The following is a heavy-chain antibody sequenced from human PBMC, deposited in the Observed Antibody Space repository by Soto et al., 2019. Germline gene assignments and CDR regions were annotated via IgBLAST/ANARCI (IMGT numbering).Heavy chain of an antibody. Sequence: SETRCVTCTVSGCSISSVCDYWSWIRHRPGKGLEWIGYIYYSGSTYYNPSLKSRVTISVDTSKNQCSLKLSSVTAADTAVYYCARAGRRGATAIAYWGQGTLVPVSS. CDR2: IYYSGST. V-gene: IGHV4-31*03. CDR3: ARAGRRGATAIAY. J-gene: IGHJ4*02. D-gene: IGHD2-21*02. CDR1: GCSISSVCDY.